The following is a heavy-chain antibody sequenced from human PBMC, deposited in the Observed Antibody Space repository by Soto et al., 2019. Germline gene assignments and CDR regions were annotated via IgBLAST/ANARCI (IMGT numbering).Heavy chain of an antibody. Sequence: QVQLVESGGGVVQPGRSLRLSCAASGFTFSSYGMHWVRQAPGKGLEWVAVIWYDGSNKYYADSVKGRFTISRDNSKNTLYLQMNSLRAEDTAVYYCARDSGGEQWLGLYYYYYYGMDVW. CDR3: ARDSGGEQWLGLYYYYYYGMDV. D-gene: IGHD6-19*01. CDR2: IWYDGSNK. CDR1: GFTFSSYG. V-gene: IGHV3-33*01. J-gene: IGHJ6*01.